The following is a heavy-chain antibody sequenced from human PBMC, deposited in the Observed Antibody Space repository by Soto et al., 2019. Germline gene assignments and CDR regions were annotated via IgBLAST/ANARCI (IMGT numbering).Heavy chain of an antibody. CDR2: ISWDSGSI. D-gene: IGHD2-15*01. J-gene: IGHJ4*02. Sequence: EVQLVESGGGLVQPGRSLRLSCAASGFTFDDYAMHWVRQAPGKGLEWVSGISWDSGSIGYAGSVKGRFTISRDNAKNSLNLQMNSLRAKDTALYYCAKEVSVGSGKNGEFDYWGQGTLVTVSS. CDR1: GFTFDDYA. CDR3: AKEVSVGSGKNGEFDY. V-gene: IGHV3-9*01.